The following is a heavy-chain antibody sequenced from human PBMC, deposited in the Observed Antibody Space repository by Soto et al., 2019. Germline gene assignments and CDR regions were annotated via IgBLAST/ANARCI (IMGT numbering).Heavy chain of an antibody. CDR3: AKDTYYDFWICYYPTYYSGRMYV. Sequence: GGSLRLSCAASGFTFSSYGMHWVRQAPGKGLEWVAVISYDGSNKYYADSVKGRFTISRDNSKNTLYLQMNSLRAEDTAVYYCAKDTYYDFWICYYPTYYSGRMYVCGQGTTVPVSS. D-gene: IGHD3-3*01. CDR1: GFTFSSYG. CDR2: ISYDGSNK. V-gene: IGHV3-30*18. J-gene: IGHJ6*02.